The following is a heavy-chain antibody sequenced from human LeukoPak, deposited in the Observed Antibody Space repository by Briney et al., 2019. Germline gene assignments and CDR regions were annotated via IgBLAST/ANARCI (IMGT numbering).Heavy chain of an antibody. D-gene: IGHD3-16*01. CDR2: ISYDGSDK. CDR3: AKGGANNDWHRLGWFDP. CDR1: GFTFSSFG. V-gene: IGHV3-30*18. Sequence: GGSLRLSCAASGFTFSSFGMHWVRQAPGKGLEWVAAISYDGSDKFYVASVTGRFTISRDNSKNTVYLNMNSLRNADTAVYYCAKGGANNDWHRLGWFDPWGQGILVTVSS. J-gene: IGHJ5*02.